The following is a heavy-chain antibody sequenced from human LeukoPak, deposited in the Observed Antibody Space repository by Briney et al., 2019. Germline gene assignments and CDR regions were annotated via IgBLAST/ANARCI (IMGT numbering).Heavy chain of an antibody. J-gene: IGHJ3*02. V-gene: IGHV3-30*18. CDR2: ISYDGSNK. D-gene: IGHD6-13*01. Sequence: PGGSLRLSRAASGFTFGSYGLPGVARPQGRGLEGVAVISYDGSNKYYADSVKGRFTISRDNSKNTLYLQMNSLRAEDTAVYYCAKGISGQLVRSAFDIWGQGTMVTVSS. CDR1: GFTFGSYG. CDR3: AKGISGQLVRSAFDI.